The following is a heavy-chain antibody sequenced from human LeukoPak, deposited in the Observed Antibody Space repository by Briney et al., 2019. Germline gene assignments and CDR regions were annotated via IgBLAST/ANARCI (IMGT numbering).Heavy chain of an antibody. Sequence: GGSLRLSCAASGFTFSSYAMSWVRQAPGKGLEWVSAISGSGGSTYYADSVKGRFTISRDNSKNTLCLQMNSLRAEDTAVYYCAKASGPTESAFDIWGQGTMVTVSS. CDR3: AKASGPTESAFDI. CDR2: ISGSGGST. J-gene: IGHJ3*02. V-gene: IGHV3-23*01. CDR1: GFTFSSYA. D-gene: IGHD1-26*01.